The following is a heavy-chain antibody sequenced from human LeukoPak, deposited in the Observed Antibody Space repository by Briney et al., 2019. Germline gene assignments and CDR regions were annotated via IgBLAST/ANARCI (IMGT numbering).Heavy chain of an antibody. Sequence: PGGSLRLSCAASGFTFSSYAMSWVRQAPGKGLEWVSAISGSGGSTYYADSVKGRFTISRDNSKNTLYLQMNSLRAEDTAVYYCAKGASRVVPAAISGGFDYWGQGTLVTVSS. V-gene: IGHV3-23*01. CDR3: AKGASRVVPAAISGGFDY. CDR2: ISGSGGST. D-gene: IGHD2-2*01. J-gene: IGHJ4*02. CDR1: GFTFSSYA.